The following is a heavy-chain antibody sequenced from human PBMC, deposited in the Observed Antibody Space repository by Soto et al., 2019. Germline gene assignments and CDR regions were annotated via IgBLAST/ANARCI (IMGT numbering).Heavy chain of an antibody. J-gene: IGHJ6*02. D-gene: IGHD2-8*01. Sequence: QVQLVESGGGVVQPGRSLRLSCAASGFTFSSYGMHWVRQAPGKGLEWVAVIWYDGSNKYYADSVKGRFTISRDNSKNTLYLQMNSLRAEDTAVYYCAREHRLIVLMVYDYYYYGMDVWGQGTTVTVSS. CDR3: AREHRLIVLMVYDYYYYGMDV. CDR2: IWYDGSNK. CDR1: GFTFSSYG. V-gene: IGHV3-33*01.